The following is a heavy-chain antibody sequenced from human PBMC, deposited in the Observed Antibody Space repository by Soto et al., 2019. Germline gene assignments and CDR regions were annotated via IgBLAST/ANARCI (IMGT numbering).Heavy chain of an antibody. V-gene: IGHV4-59*01. Sequence: SETLSLTCAVSGGSISSYYWSWIRQPPGKGLEWIGYIYYSGSTNYNPSLKSRVTISVDTSKNQFSLKLSSVTAADTAVYYCARALTTYYXDSSGYYSPTTPDAFDIWGQGTMVTVSS. D-gene: IGHD3-22*01. CDR2: IYYSGST. CDR1: GGSISSYY. CDR3: ARALTTYYXDSSGYYSPTTPDAFDI. J-gene: IGHJ3*02.